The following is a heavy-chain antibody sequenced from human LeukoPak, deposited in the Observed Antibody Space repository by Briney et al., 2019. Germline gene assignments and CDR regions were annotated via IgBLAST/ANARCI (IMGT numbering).Heavy chain of an antibody. CDR3: ARDRDYDYLDY. Sequence: GGSLRLSCAASGFTFSSNGMHWVRQAPGKGLEWMAVIWYDGSNKYYADSVKGRFTISRDNSKNTLYLQMNILRAEDTAVYYCARDRDYDYLDYWGQGTLVTVSS. J-gene: IGHJ4*02. CDR1: GFTFSSNG. V-gene: IGHV3-33*01. D-gene: IGHD5-12*01. CDR2: IWYDGSNK.